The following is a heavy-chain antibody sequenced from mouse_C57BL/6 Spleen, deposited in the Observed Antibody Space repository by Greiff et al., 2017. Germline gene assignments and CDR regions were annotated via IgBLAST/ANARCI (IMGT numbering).Heavy chain of an antibody. CDR1: GYTFTSYW. CDR3: ARTGTDYFDC. J-gene: IGHJ2*01. CDR2: IDPSDSYT. V-gene: IGHV1-50*01. Sequence: VQLQQPGAELVKPGASVKLSCKASGYTFTSYWMQWVKQRPGQGLEWIGEIDPSDSYTNYNQKFKGKATLTVDTSSSTAYMQLSSLTSEDSAVYYCARTGTDYFDCWGQGTTRAV. D-gene: IGHD4-1*01.